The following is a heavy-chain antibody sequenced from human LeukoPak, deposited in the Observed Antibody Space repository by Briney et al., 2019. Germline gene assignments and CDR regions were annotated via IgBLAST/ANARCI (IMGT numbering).Heavy chain of an antibody. V-gene: IGHV4-34*01. CDR2: INHSGST. CDR1: DYSISSGYGYY. CDR3: ARHIARDYVWGSYRGGAGFDY. D-gene: IGHD3-16*02. Sequence: SETLSLTCTVSDYSISSGYGYYWSWIRQPPGKGLEWIGEINHSGSTNYNPSLKSRVTISVDTSKNQFSLKLSSVTAADTAVYYCARHIARDYVWGSYRGGAGFDYWGQGTLVTVSS. J-gene: IGHJ4*02.